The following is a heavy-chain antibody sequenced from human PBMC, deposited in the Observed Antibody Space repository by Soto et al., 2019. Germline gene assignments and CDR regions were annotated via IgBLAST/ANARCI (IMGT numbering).Heavy chain of an antibody. V-gene: IGHV3-23*01. J-gene: IGHJ4*02. CDR2: ISGSGGST. Sequence: PGGSLRLSCAASGFTFSSYSMSWIRQAPGKGLGWVSAISGSGGSTYYADSVKGRFTISRDNSKNTLYLQMNSLRAEDTAVYYCAKALINYYDSSGYYYAYWGQGTLVTVSS. CDR1: GFTFSSYS. CDR3: AKALINYYDSSGYYYAY. D-gene: IGHD3-22*01.